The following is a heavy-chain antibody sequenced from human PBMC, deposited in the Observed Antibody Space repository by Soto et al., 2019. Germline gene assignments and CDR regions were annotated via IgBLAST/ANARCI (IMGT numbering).Heavy chain of an antibody. CDR3: ERKLDTSGWYDY. Sequence: RGESLKISCKGSGYSFTSYWIAWVRQMPGKGLELMGIIYPDDSDTRYSPSFQGQVTISADKSISTAYLQWSSLKASATAMYYCERKLDTSGWYDYWGQGTLVTVSS. D-gene: IGHD6-19*01. V-gene: IGHV5-51*01. CDR1: GYSFTSYW. J-gene: IGHJ4*02. CDR2: IYPDDSDT.